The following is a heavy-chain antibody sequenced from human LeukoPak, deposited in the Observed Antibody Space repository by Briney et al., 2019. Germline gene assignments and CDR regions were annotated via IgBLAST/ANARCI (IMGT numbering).Heavy chain of an antibody. J-gene: IGHJ4*02. CDR2: IKPNGDTT. V-gene: IGHV1-46*01. CDR1: GFSVTNYY. D-gene: IGHD6-25*01. CDR3: ARSGGDSSAIFH. Sequence: GASVKVSCKASGFSVTNYYMHWVRQAPGQGLEWMGIIKPNGDTTNYAQKLQGRITMTRDTSTSTVYMELSSLRSDDTAVYYCARSGGDSSAIFHWGQGTLVTVSS.